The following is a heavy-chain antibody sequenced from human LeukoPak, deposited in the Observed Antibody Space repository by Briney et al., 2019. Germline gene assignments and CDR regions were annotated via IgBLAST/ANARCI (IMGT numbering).Heavy chain of an antibody. CDR1: GYTFSSFS. D-gene: IGHD3-22*01. Sequence: GGSLRLSCVASGYTFSSFSINWVRQAPGKGLEWVSSISVRSNYIYYADSVRGRFSISRDDARDSLFLQMNSLRAEDTAVYYCVRLRRNRDTSGYYYYYDFWGQGTLVTVSS. V-gene: IGHV3-21*01. CDR3: VRLRRNRDTSGYYYYYDF. CDR2: ISVRSNYI. J-gene: IGHJ4*02.